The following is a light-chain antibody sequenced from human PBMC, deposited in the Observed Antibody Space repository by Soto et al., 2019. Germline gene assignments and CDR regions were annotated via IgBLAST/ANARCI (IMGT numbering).Light chain of an antibody. J-gene: IGKJ1*01. CDR3: QQRET. CDR1: QSVSSY. CDR2: DAS. V-gene: IGKV3-11*01. Sequence: EIVVTQSPATLSLSPGERATLSCRASQSVSSYLAWYQQKPGQAPRLLIYDASNRATGIPARFSGSGSGTDFTLTISSLEPEDFAVYYCQQRETFGQGTKVDIK.